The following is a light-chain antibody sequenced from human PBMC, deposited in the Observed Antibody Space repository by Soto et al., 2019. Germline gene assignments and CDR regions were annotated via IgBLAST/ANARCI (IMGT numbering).Light chain of an antibody. V-gene: IGLV2-8*01. J-gene: IGLJ2*01. Sequence: QSALTQPPSASGSPGQSVTISCTGTSSDVGDYKHVSWYLQHPGKAPKLMIYEVDKRPSGVPDRFSGSKSGNTASLAVSGLQAEDEADYFCSSYAGSNVIFGGGTKLTVL. CDR1: SSDVGDYKH. CDR3: SSYAGSNVI. CDR2: EVD.